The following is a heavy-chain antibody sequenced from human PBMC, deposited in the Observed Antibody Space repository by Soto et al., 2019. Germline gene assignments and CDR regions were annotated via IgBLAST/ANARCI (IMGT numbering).Heavy chain of an antibody. CDR3: AHMGRPAARPRWFDP. CDR1: GFSLSTSGVG. J-gene: IGHJ5*02. D-gene: IGHD6-6*01. V-gene: IGHV2-5*02. Sequence: QITLKESGPPLVKPTQTLTLTCTFSGFSLSTSGVGVGWIRQPPGKALEWLALIYWDDDKRYSPSLKSRLTITKDTSKNQVVLTMTNMDPVDTATYYCAHMGRPAARPRWFDPWGQGTLVTVSS. CDR2: IYWDDDK.